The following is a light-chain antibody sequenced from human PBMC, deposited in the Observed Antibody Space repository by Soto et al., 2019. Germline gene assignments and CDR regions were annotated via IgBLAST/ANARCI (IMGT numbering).Light chain of an antibody. CDR2: KDS. Sequence: SSELTQPPSVSVSPGQTARITCSGDALPKQHAYWYQQKPGQAPVVVIYKDSERSSGIPERFSGSSSGTTVTLTISGVQAEDEADYYCQSAERVFGGGTKVTVL. V-gene: IGLV3-25*03. CDR1: ALPKQH. J-gene: IGLJ3*02. CDR3: QSAERV.